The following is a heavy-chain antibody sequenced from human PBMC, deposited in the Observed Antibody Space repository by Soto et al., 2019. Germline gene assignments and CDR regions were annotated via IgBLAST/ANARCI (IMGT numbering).Heavy chain of an antibody. CDR3: ARVYGDYGPYFDY. CDR1: GGTFSSYA. Sequence: SVKVSCKSSGGTFSSYAISWVRQAPGQGLEWMGGIIPIFGTANYAQKFQGRVTITADESTSKAYMELSSLRSEDTAVYYCARVYGDYGPYFDYWGKGTLVTVSS. J-gene: IGHJ4*02. CDR2: IIPIFGTA. V-gene: IGHV1-69*13. D-gene: IGHD4-17*01.